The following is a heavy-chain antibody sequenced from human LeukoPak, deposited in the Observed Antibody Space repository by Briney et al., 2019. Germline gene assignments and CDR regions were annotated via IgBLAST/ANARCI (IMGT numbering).Heavy chain of an antibody. J-gene: IGHJ4*02. CDR1: GYSISSGYY. V-gene: IGHV4-38-2*01. Sequence: PSETLSLTCAVSGYSISSGYYWGWIRQPPGKGLDWIGSIYHSGSTYNNPSLKSQVTISVDTSKNQFSLKLSSVTAADTAVYYCARHSRLITTIHFDYWGQGTLVTVSS. CDR3: ARHSRLITTIHFDY. CDR2: IYHSGST. D-gene: IGHD3-22*01.